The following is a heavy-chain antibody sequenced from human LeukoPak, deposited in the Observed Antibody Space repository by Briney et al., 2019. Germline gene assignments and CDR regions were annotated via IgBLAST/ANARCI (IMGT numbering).Heavy chain of an antibody. CDR2: IYYSGST. CDR3: ARQWPSDAFDI. V-gene: IGHV4-59*01. J-gene: IGHJ3*02. CDR1: GGSISSYY. D-gene: IGHD6-19*01. Sequence: PSETLSLTCTVSGGSISSYYWSWIRQPPGKGLEWIGYIYYSGSTNYNPSLKSRVTISVDTSKNQFSLKLSSVTAADTVVYYCARQWPSDAFDIWGQGTMVTVSS.